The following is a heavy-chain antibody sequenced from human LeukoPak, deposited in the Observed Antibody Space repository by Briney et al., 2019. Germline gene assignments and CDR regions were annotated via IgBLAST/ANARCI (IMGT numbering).Heavy chain of an antibody. V-gene: IGHV3-7*05. J-gene: IGHJ4*02. CDR1: GFIYSSYW. CDR2: IKQDGSEE. D-gene: IGHD6-13*01. CDR3: ARGRYSSSWYDY. Sequence: TGGSLRLSCAASGFIYSSYWMSWVRQAPGKGLEWVANIKQDGSEESHVDSVEGRFTISRDNAKNSLYLQMNSLRAEDTAVYYCARGRYSSSWYDYWGQGTLVTVSS.